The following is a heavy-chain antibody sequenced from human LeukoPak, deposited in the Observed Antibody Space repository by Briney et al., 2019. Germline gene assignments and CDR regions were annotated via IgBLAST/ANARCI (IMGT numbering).Heavy chain of an antibody. CDR3: VRGGHTTMVEFDF. Sequence: AASVKVSCKASGYTFTYYGITWVRQAPGQGLEWMGWISTHNGNTNYAQNLQGRVTMTTDTSTGTAYMELRSLTSDDTAVYYCVRGGHTTMVEFDFWGQGTLVIVSP. V-gene: IGHV1-18*01. J-gene: IGHJ4*02. D-gene: IGHD5-18*01. CDR1: GYTFTYYG. CDR2: ISTHNGNT.